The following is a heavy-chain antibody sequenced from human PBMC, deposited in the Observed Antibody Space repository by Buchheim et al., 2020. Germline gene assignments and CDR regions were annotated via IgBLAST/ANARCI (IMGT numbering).Heavy chain of an antibody. CDR1: GFTFSSYW. V-gene: IGHV3-7*01. J-gene: IGHJ6*02. Sequence: EVQLVESGGGLVQPGGSLRLSCAASGFTFSSYWMTWVRQAPGKGLEWVANIPEDGSEGYYVDSVKGRFTISRDNAMNSLFLQMSSLRAEDTAVYYCARGTRDYYGMDVWGQGTT. CDR2: IPEDGSEG. CDR3: ARGTRDYYGMDV.